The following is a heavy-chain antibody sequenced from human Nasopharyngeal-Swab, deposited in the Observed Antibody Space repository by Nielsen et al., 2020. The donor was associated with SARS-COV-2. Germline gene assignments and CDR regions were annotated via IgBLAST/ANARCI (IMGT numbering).Heavy chain of an antibody. J-gene: IGHJ3*02. D-gene: IGHD6-13*01. CDR2: INPNSGGT. CDR3: ATRGAAGGIGAFDI. Sequence: ASVKVSCKASGYTLTGYYMHWVRQAPGQGLEWMGRINPNSGGTNYAQKFQGRVTMTRDTSISTAYMELSRLRSDDTAVYYCATRGAAGGIGAFDIWGQGTMVTVSS. V-gene: IGHV1-2*06. CDR1: GYTLTGYY.